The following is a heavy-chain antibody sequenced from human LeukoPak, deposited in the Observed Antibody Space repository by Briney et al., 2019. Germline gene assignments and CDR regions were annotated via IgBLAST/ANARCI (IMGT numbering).Heavy chain of an antibody. Sequence: LGESLNISCKGSGDSFTSYWISWARQMPGKGLEWMGRIDPSDSYTNSSPSFQGHVTISADKSISTAYLQWSSLKALDTAMYYCARHERVVKNPFDYWGQGTLVTVSS. CDR3: ARHERVVKNPFDY. CDR2: IDPSDSYT. J-gene: IGHJ4*02. D-gene: IGHD2-15*01. V-gene: IGHV5-10-1*01. CDR1: GDSFTSYW.